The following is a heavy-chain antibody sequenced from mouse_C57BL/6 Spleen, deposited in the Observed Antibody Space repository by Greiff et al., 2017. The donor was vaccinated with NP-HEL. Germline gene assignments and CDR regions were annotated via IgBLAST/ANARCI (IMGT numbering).Heavy chain of an antibody. CDR3: ARSINHAYDVYYEGRAMDY. Sequence: VQLQQSGPELVKPGASVKISCKASGYSFTDYNMNWVKQSNGKSLEWIGVINPNYGTTSYNQKFKGKATLTVDQSSSTAYMQLNSLTSEDSAVYYCARSINHAYDVYYEGRAMDYWGQGTSVTVSS. J-gene: IGHJ4*01. V-gene: IGHV1-39*01. CDR1: GYSFTDYN. D-gene: IGHD2-3*01. CDR2: INPNYGTT.